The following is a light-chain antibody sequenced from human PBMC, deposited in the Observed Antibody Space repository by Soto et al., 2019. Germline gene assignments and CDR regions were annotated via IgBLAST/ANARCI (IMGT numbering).Light chain of an antibody. CDR2: DAS. CDR1: QGISNW. CDR3: QQANSYPLT. Sequence: DIPMTQSPSSVSASVGDRVTITCRASQGISNWLIWYQQKPGKAPKFLIYDASTLQGGVPPRFSGSGSGTDFTLTISSLQPEDSAIYYCQQANSYPLTFGGGTKVEIK. J-gene: IGKJ4*01. V-gene: IGKV1-12*01.